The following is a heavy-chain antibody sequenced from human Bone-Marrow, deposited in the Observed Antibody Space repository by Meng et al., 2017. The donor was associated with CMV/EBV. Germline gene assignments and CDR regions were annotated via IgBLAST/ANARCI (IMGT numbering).Heavy chain of an antibody. V-gene: IGHV1-8*03. D-gene: IGHD7-27*01. J-gene: IGHJ3*02. CDR3: ARRDWGSDAFDI. Sequence: ASVKVSCKASGYTFTSYDINWVRQATGQGLEWMGWMNPNSGNTGYAQKFQGRVTITRNTSISTAYMELSSLRSEDTAVYSGARRDWGSDAFDIWGQGTMVTVSS. CDR1: GYTFTSYD. CDR2: MNPNSGNT.